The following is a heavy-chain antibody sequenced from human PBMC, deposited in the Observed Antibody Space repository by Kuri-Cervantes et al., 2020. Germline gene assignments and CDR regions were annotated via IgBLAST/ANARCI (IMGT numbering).Heavy chain of an antibody. CDR1: GGSVSSDSYY. CDR3: ARDTFVALDAFDI. Sequence: SETLSLTCTVSGGSVSSDSYYWSWIRQPPGKGLEWIGYIYYSGSTNYNPSLKSRVTISVDTSKNQFSLKLSSVTAADTAVYYCARDTFVALDAFDIWGQGTMVTVSS. J-gene: IGHJ3*02. V-gene: IGHV4-61*01. CDR2: IYYSGST. D-gene: IGHD2-21*01.